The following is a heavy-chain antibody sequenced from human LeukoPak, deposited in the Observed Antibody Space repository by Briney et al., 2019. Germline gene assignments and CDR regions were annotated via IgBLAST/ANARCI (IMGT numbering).Heavy chain of an antibody. V-gene: IGHV3-21*01. J-gene: IGHJ3*02. CDR3: ARGVLRYFDWLLSGDAFDI. Sequence: GGSLRLSCAASGFTFSSYSMNWVRQAPGKGLEWVSSISSSSSYIYYADSVKGRFTISRDNAKSSLYLQMNSLRAEDTAVYYCARGVLRYFDWLLSGDAFDIWGQGTMVTVSS. D-gene: IGHD3-9*01. CDR1: GFTFSSYS. CDR2: ISSSSSYI.